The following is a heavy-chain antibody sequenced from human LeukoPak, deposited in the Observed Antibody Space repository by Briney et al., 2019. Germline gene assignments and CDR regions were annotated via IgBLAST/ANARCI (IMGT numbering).Heavy chain of an antibody. CDR3: ARRGPAHYDILTGTYYGMDV. CDR2: IYYSGST. J-gene: IGHJ6*02. D-gene: IGHD3-9*01. Sequence: SETLSLTCTVSGGSVSSGSYYWSWIRQPPGKGLEWIGYIYYSGSTNYNPPLKSRVTISVDTSRNQSSLKLSSVTAADTAVYYCARRGPAHYDILTGTYYGMDVWGQGTTVTVSS. CDR1: GGSVSSGSYY. V-gene: IGHV4-61*01.